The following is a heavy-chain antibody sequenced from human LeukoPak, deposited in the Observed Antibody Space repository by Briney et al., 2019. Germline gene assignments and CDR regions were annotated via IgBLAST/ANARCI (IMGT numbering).Heavy chain of an antibody. D-gene: IGHD3-3*01. CDR3: AKDKTAPRITIFGVVNGWFDP. CDR1: GFTFSSYA. V-gene: IGHV3-23*01. J-gene: IGHJ5*02. Sequence: GSLRLSCAASGFTFSSYAMSWVRQAPGKGLEWVSAISGSGGSTYYADSVKGRFTISRDNSKNTLYLQMNSLRAEDTAVYYCAKDKTAPRITIFGVVNGWFDPWGQGTLSPSPQ. CDR2: ISGSGGST.